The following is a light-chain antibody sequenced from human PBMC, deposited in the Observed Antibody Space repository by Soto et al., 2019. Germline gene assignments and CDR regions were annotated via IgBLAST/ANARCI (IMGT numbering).Light chain of an antibody. Sequence: QAVLTQPASVSGSPGQSITISCTGSSTDVGGYNYVSWHQQQPGKAPKLMIFYVTKRHSGVSNRFSGSKSGDTASLTISGLQAEDEADYYCSSYTRDKTVLFGGGTKLTVL. CDR3: SSYTRDKTVL. J-gene: IGLJ2*01. CDR2: YVT. CDR1: STDVGGYNY. V-gene: IGLV2-14*03.